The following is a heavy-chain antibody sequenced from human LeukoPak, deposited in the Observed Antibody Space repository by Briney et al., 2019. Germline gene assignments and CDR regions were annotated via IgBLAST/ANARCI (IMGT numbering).Heavy chain of an antibody. CDR1: GFTFSSYS. Sequence: GSLRLSCAASGFTFSSYSMNWVRQPPGKGLEWIGSIYYSGSTYYNPSPKSRVTISVDTSKNQSSLKLSSVTAADTAVYYCARAIAVAGHQGGFDYWGQGTLVTVSS. J-gene: IGHJ4*02. D-gene: IGHD6-19*01. CDR2: IYYSGST. CDR3: ARAIAVAGHQGGFDY. V-gene: IGHV4-39*07.